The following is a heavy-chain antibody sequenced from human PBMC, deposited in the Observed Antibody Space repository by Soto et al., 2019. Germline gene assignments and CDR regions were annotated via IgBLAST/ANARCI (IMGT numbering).Heavy chain of an antibody. Sequence: GGSLRLSCAASGFTVSSNYMSWVRQAPGKGLEWVSVIYSGGSTYYADSVKGRFTISRDNSKNTLYLQMNSLRAEDTAVYYCAREARTPPITMVRGATKAYYYYYGMDVWGQGTTVTVSS. CDR2: IYSGGST. J-gene: IGHJ6*02. CDR3: AREARTPPITMVRGATKAYYYYYGMDV. V-gene: IGHV3-53*01. D-gene: IGHD3-10*01. CDR1: GFTVSSNY.